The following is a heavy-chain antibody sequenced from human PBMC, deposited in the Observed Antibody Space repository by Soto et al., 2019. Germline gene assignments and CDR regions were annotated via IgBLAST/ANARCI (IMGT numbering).Heavy chain of an antibody. D-gene: IGHD2-15*01. CDR1: GFSVSSNY. V-gene: IGHV3-53*01. CDR2: IYRGGIT. Sequence: GSVRLSCAASGFSVSSNYMSWVRQAPGKGLEWVSVIYRGGITFYADSVKGRFTISRDNSKNMLYLQMNSLRAEDTAVYYCARGYCSGGSCYRSWFDPWGQGTLVTVSS. J-gene: IGHJ5*02. CDR3: ARGYCSGGSCYRSWFDP.